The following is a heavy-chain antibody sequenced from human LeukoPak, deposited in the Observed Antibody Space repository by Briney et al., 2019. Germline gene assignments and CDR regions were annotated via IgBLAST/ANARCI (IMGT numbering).Heavy chain of an antibody. J-gene: IGHJ5*02. D-gene: IGHD3-22*01. CDR2: IFYTGNT. CDR3: ARQSSGYYYGWFDP. V-gene: IGHV4-39*01. CDR1: GGSILGSTYY. Sequence: PSETLSLTCTVSGGSILGSTYYWAWIRQPPGKGLEWIATIFYTGNTHYNPSLKSRVTMSVDTVKNQFSLNLNSVTAADTAVYCARQSSGYYYGWFDPWGQGTLVTVSS.